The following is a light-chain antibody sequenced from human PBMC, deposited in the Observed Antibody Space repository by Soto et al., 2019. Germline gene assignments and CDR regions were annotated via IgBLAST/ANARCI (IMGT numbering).Light chain of an antibody. CDR3: HQYNNWPS. J-gene: IGKJ3*01. Sequence: IVMTQSPATLSVSPWESATLSCRASQSVSNNLAWYQQKSGQSPRLLIYGASTRATGLPARFSGSGSGTEFTLTISSLQSEDFAVYYCHQYNNWPSFGPGTKVDIK. CDR1: QSVSNN. V-gene: IGKV3-15*01. CDR2: GAS.